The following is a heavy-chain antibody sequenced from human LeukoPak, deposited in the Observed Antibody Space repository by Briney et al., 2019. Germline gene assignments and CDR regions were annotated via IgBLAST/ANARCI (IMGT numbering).Heavy chain of an antibody. V-gene: IGHV3-74*01. J-gene: IGHJ1*01. CDR3: ARAPSEIGGYYPEYFRR. CDR2: IKSDGST. Sequence: AGGSLRLSCAASGFTFSSYWMHWVRQAPGKGLVWVSRIKSDGSTRYADSVKGRFTVSRDNAKNTVSLQMNSLRAEDTGVYYCARAPSEIGGYYPEYFRRWGQGTLVIVSS. CDR1: GFTFSSYW. D-gene: IGHD3-22*01.